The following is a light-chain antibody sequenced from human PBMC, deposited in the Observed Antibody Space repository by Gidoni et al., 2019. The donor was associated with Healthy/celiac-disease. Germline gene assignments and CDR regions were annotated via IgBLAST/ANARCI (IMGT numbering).Light chain of an antibody. V-gene: IGLV1-40*01. Sequence: QSLLTQPPALYGAPGQRVTISCTGSSSNTGAGYEVHWYQQLPGTAPKLLIYGNSNRPSGVPDRFSGSKSGTSASLAITGLQAEDEADYYCQSYDSSLSGAVVFGGGTKLTVL. J-gene: IGLJ2*01. CDR2: GNS. CDR3: QSYDSSLSGAVV. CDR1: SSNTGAGYE.